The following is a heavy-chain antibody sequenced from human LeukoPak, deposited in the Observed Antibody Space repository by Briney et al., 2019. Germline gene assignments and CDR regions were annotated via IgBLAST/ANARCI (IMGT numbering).Heavy chain of an antibody. CDR2: INHSGST. J-gene: IGHJ4*02. Sequence: PSETLSLTCAVYGGSFSGYYWSWIRQPPGKGLEWIGEINHSGSTNYNPSLKSRVTISVDTSKNQFSLKLSSVTAADTAVYYCARGPYDFWSGYYVYFDYWGQGTLVTVSS. V-gene: IGHV4-34*01. CDR1: GGSFSGYY. CDR3: ARGPYDFWSGYYVYFDY. D-gene: IGHD3-3*01.